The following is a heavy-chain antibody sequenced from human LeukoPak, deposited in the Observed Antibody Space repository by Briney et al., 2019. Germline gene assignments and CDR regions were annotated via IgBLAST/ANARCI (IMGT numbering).Heavy chain of an antibody. Sequence: GGSLRLSCAASGFTFSSYWMHWVRHAPGKGLVWVSRINSDGSSTSYADSVKGRFTISRDNAKNTLYLQMNSLRAEDTAVYYCARGPRIQLWLSPVRWFDPWGQGTLVTVSS. V-gene: IGHV3-74*01. CDR3: ARGPRIQLWLSPVRWFDP. CDR1: GFTFSSYW. CDR2: INSDGSST. J-gene: IGHJ5*02. D-gene: IGHD5-18*01.